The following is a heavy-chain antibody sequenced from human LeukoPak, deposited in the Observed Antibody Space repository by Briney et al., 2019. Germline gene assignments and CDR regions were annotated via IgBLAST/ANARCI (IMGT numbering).Heavy chain of an antibody. Sequence: GGSLRLSCAASGFTFSSYAMHWVRQAPGKGLEWVAVISYDGSNKYYADSVKGRFTISRDNSKNTLYLQMNSLRAEDTAVYYCARDRHDYGSDYWGQGTLVTVSS. J-gene: IGHJ4*02. D-gene: IGHD3-10*01. CDR3: ARDRHDYGSDY. CDR1: GFTFSSYA. V-gene: IGHV3-30-3*01. CDR2: ISYDGSNK.